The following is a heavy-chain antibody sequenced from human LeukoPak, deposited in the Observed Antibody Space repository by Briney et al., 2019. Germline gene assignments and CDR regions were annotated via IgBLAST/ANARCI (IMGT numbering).Heavy chain of an antibody. J-gene: IGHJ4*02. Sequence: ASVKVSCKASGGTFSNYPISWVRQAPGQGLEWMGWITAYNDNTYYAQKLQGRVTMTTDTSTSTAYMELRSLRSDDTAVYYCARDLRRGSSSWYVSGGDYWGQGTLVTVSS. CDR2: ITAYNDNT. D-gene: IGHD6-13*01. CDR3: ARDLRRGSSSWYVSGGDY. V-gene: IGHV1-18*01. CDR1: GGTFSNYP.